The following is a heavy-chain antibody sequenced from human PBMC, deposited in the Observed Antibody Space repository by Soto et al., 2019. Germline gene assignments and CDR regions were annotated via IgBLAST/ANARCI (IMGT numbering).Heavy chain of an antibody. CDR2: ISGSGGST. V-gene: IGHV3-23*01. CDR3: AKVIAARPYYYYGMDV. Sequence: GGSLRLSCAASGFTFSSYAMSWVRQAPGKGLERVSAISGSGGSTYYADSVKGRFTISRENSKNTLYLQMNSLRAGDTAVYYCAKVIAARPYYYYGMDVWGQGTTVAVSS. D-gene: IGHD6-6*01. CDR1: GFTFSSYA. J-gene: IGHJ6*02.